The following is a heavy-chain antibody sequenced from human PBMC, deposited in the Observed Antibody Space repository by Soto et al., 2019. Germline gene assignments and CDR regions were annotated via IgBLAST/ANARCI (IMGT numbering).Heavy chain of an antibody. D-gene: IGHD6-13*01. CDR2: IIPVLGVA. CDR1: EGTLNSYT. Sequence: QVQLVQSGAEVKKPGSSVKVSCEASEGTLNSYTINWVRQAPGHGPEWLGRIIPVLGVANYAQTFQGRVTITADKSTSTVYMELTSLRSEDTAVYYCARSSVAAAGTLGNWGPGTLVTVSS. J-gene: IGHJ4*02. CDR3: ARSSVAAAGTLGN. V-gene: IGHV1-69*02.